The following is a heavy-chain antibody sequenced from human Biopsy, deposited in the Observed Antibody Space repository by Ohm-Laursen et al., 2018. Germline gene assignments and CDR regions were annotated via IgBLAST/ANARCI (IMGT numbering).Heavy chain of an antibody. D-gene: IGHD2/OR15-2a*01. CDR2: IYYSGST. Sequence: SDTLSLTCSVSGGSISSDYWSWIRQTPGKGLEWIGYIYYSGSTNYNPSLKSRVTISVDTSKNQFSLRLNSVTAADTAVYYCARATNSTGWPYYYFYGMDVWGQETTVTVSS. CDR3: ARATNSTGWPYYYFYGMDV. J-gene: IGHJ6*02. CDR1: GGSISSDY. V-gene: IGHV4-59*07.